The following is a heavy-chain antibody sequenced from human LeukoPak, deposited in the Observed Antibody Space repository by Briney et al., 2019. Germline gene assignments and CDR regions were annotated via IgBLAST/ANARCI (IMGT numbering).Heavy chain of an antibody. D-gene: IGHD3-22*01. V-gene: IGHV3-48*01. CDR2: ISSSSSTI. CDR3: ARAHPALITMIVVPAFDI. J-gene: IGHJ3*02. Sequence: TGGSLRLSCAASGFTFSSYSMNWVRQAPGKGLEWVSYISSSSSTIYYADSVKGRFTISRDNAKNSLYLQMNSLRAEDTAVYYCARAHPALITMIVVPAFDIWGQGTMVTVSS. CDR1: GFTFSSYS.